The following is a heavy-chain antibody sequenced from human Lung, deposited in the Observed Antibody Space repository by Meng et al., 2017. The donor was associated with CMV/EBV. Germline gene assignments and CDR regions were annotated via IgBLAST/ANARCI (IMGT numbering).Heavy chain of an antibody. V-gene: IGHV4-59*01. J-gene: IGHJ4*02. CDR3: SSRRGGWPYFDF. CDR1: PGSISSYY. CDR2: VSDSEDT. D-gene: IGHD6-19*01. Sequence: SETLSLTCTVSPGSISSYYWSWIRQPPGKGLEWTGYVSDSEDTHYNPSLKSRVTISIDTSKNQFSLRLKSVTAADTAVYYCSSRRGGWPYFDFWGQGTLVTVSS.